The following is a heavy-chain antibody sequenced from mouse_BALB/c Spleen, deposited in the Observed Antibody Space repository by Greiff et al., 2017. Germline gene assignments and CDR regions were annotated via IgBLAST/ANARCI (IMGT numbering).Heavy chain of an antibody. CDR2: ISSGGSYT. D-gene: IGHD2-3*01. CDR3: ARDGSYAMDY. V-gene: IGHV5-9-3*01. J-gene: IGHJ4*01. CDR1: GFTFSSYA. Sequence: EVKLQESGGGLVKPGGSLKLSCAASGFTFSSYAMSWVRQTPEKRLEWVATISSGGSYTYYPDSVKGRFTISRDNAKNTLYLQMSSLRSEDTAMYYCARDGSYAMDYWGQGTSVTVSS.